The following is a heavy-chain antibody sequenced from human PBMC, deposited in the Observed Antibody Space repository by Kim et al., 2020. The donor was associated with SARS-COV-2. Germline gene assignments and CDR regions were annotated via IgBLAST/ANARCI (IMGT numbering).Heavy chain of an antibody. J-gene: IGHJ6*03. CDR1: GFTFSSYA. V-gene: IGHV3-23*01. CDR3: AKEVAVPAAIRYYYYYMDV. Sequence: GGSLRLSCAASGFTFSSYAMSWVRQAPGKGLEWVSAISGSGGSTYYADSVKGRFTISRDNSKNTLYLQMNSLRAEDTAVYYCAKEVAVPAAIRYYYYYMDVWGKGTTVTVSS. D-gene: IGHD2-2*02. CDR2: ISGSGGST.